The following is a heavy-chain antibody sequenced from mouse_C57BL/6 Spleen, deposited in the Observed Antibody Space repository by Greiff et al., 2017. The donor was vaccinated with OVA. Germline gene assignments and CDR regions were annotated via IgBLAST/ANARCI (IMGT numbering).Heavy chain of an antibody. D-gene: IGHD2-1*01. CDR2: ISDGGSYT. CDR1: GFTFSSYA. V-gene: IGHV5-4*01. CDR3: AREGGNHTDYYAMDY. J-gene: IGHJ4*01. Sequence: EVHLVESGGGLVKPGGSLKLSCAASGFTFSSYAMSWVRQTPEKRLEWVATISDGGSYTYYPDNVKGRFTISRDNAKNNLYLQMSHLKSEDTAMYYCAREGGNHTDYYAMDYWGQGTSVTVSS.